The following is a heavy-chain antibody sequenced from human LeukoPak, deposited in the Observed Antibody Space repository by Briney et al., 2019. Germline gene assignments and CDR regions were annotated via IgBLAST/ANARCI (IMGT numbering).Heavy chain of an antibody. CDR2: INHSGGT. V-gene: IGHV4-34*01. D-gene: IGHD2-2*01. J-gene: IGHJ4*02. CDR1: GGSFSGFY. CDR3: ARGGRVVIPAARRNYFDY. Sequence: SETLSLTCAVYGGSFSGFYWSWIRQPQGKGLEWNGEINHSGGTNYNPSLKSRVIISVDTSKNQFSLKLSSVTAADTAVYYCARGGRVVIPAARRNYFDYWGQGTLVTVSS.